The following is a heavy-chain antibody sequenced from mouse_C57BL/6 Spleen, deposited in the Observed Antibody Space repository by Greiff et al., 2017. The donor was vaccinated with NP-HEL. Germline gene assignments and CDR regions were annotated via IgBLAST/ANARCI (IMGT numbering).Heavy chain of an antibody. CDR1: GYTFTSYW. D-gene: IGHD4-1*01. CDR3: ARERNGTGYYAMDY. V-gene: IGHV1-55*01. Sequence: QVQLKQPGAELVKPGASVKMSCKASGYTFTSYWITWVKQRPGQGLEWIGDIYPGSGSTNYNEKFKSKATLTVDTSSSTAYMQLSSLTSEDSAVYYCARERNGTGYYAMDYWGQGTSVTVSS. J-gene: IGHJ4*01. CDR2: IYPGSGST.